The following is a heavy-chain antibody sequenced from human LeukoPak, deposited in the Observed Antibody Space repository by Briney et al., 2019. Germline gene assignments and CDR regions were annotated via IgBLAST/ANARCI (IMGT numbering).Heavy chain of an antibody. CDR3: ATSGGNVGYFDY. CDR2: IYPGDCDT. D-gene: IGHD1-1*01. J-gene: IGHJ4*02. CDR1: GFTFTSYW. Sequence: GGSLRLSCAASGFTFTSYWIGWVRQMPGKGLEWMGIIYPGDCDTRYSPSFQGRVTISADKSISTAYLQWSSLKASDTAMYYCATSGGNVGYFDYWGQGTLVTVSS. V-gene: IGHV5-51*01.